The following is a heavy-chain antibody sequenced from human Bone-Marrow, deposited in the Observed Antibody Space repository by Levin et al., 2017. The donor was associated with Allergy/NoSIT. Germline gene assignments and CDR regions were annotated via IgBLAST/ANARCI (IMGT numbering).Heavy chain of an antibody. CDR3: AKGGAKRSPTRQYYFDF. CDR2: ISWNGDSI. Sequence: GGSLRLSCAASGFTFQQHAMHWVRQVPGKGLEWVSSISWNGDSIGYGDSVRGRFTISRDNAKNTLHLQMNSLRAEDTALYFCAKGGAKRSPTRQYYFDFWGQGTLVTVSS. V-gene: IGHV3-9*01. J-gene: IGHJ4*02. D-gene: IGHD1-26*01. CDR1: GFTFQQHA.